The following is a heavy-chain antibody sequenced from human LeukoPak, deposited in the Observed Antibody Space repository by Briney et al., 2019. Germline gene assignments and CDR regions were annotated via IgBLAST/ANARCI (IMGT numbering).Heavy chain of an antibody. Sequence: GGSLRLSCKASGFTFGDYAMSWFRQAPGKGLEWVSFIRSKAYGGTTEYAASVKGRFSVSRDDSKSIAYLQMNSLKTEDTAVYYCCRAAYYYDSSGYYPRIYFDYWGQGTLVTVSS. V-gene: IGHV3-49*03. D-gene: IGHD3-22*01. CDR2: IRSKAYGGTT. J-gene: IGHJ4*02. CDR3: CRAAYYYDSSGYYPRIYFDY. CDR1: GFTFGDYA.